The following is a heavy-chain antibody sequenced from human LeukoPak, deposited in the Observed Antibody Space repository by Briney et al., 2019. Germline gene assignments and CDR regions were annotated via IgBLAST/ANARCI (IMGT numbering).Heavy chain of an antibody. D-gene: IGHD1-26*01. CDR2: ISFSDTTT. V-gene: IGHV3-23*01. Sequence: GGSLRLSCEASGFTFSSYAMSWVRQVPGKGLEWVSSISFSDTTTHYADSVKGRFTISRDNSKNTLYLQMNGLRAEDTAVYYCARHHVGPTDYFDYWGQGTLVTVSS. J-gene: IGHJ4*02. CDR3: ARHHVGPTDYFDY. CDR1: GFTFSSYA.